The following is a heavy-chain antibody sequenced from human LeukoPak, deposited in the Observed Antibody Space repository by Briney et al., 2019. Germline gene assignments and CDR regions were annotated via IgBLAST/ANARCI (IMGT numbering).Heavy chain of an antibody. CDR1: GGSISGYY. D-gene: IGHD2-15*01. CDR2: IYYSGST. CDR3: ARAVVVAATVKWFDP. Sequence: PSETLSLTCTVSGGSISGYYWSWIRQSPGKGLEWIGYIYYSGSTNYNPSLKSRVTMSVDTSKSHFSLKVSSVTAADTAVYYCARAVVVAATVKWFDPWGQGTLVIVSS. J-gene: IGHJ5*02. V-gene: IGHV4-59*01.